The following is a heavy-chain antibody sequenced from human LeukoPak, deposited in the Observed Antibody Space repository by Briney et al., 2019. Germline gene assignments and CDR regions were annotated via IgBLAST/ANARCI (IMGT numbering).Heavy chain of an antibody. CDR2: IYSGGST. Sequence: GGSLRLSCAASGFTITNNYISWVRQAPGKGPEWVSVIYSGGSTYYGDSVKGRFTMSRDDSKNTLYLQMNSLRVEDTAVYYCARDPYSSGWYRWFDPGGQGTLVTVSS. D-gene: IGHD6-19*01. J-gene: IGHJ5*02. V-gene: IGHV3-66*02. CDR3: ARDPYSSGWYRWFDP. CDR1: GFTITNNY.